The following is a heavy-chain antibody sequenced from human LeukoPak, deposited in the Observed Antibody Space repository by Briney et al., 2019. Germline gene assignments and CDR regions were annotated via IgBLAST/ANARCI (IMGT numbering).Heavy chain of an antibody. Sequence: PGGSLRLSCAASGFTFSSYAMSWVRQAPGKGLEWVSTISGSGGSTYSADSVKGRFTMSRDNSKNTLDLQVKSLTAEDTAVYYCAKDAGNEYWYFDLWGRGTLVTVSS. V-gene: IGHV3-23*01. CDR1: GFTFSSYA. D-gene: IGHD2-8*01. J-gene: IGHJ2*01. CDR2: ISGSGGST. CDR3: AKDAGNEYWYFDL.